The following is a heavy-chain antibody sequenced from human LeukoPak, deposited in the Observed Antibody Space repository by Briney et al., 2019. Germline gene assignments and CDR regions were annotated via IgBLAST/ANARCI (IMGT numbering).Heavy chain of an antibody. CDR3: ARSWGSAPSNFDY. Sequence: SVKVSCKASGGTFSSYAISWVRQAPGQGLEWMGRIIPILGIANYAQKFQGRVTITADKSTSTAYMELSSLRSADTAVYYCARSWGSAPSNFDYWGQGTLVTVSS. V-gene: IGHV1-69*04. CDR1: GGTFSSYA. J-gene: IGHJ4*02. D-gene: IGHD7-27*01. CDR2: IIPILGIA.